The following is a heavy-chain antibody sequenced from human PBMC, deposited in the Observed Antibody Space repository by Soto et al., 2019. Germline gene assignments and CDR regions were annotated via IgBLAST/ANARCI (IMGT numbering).Heavy chain of an antibody. V-gene: IGHV3-23*01. D-gene: IGHD6-19*01. CDR3: ANVDSSGWYPYYYYGMDV. CDR1: GFTFSSYA. Sequence: GGSLRLSCAASGFTFSSYAMSWVRQAPGKGLEWVSAISGSGGSTYYADSVKGRFTISRDNSKNTLYLQMNSLRAEDTAVYYCANVDSSGWYPYYYYGMDVWGQGTTVTVS. J-gene: IGHJ6*02. CDR2: ISGSGGST.